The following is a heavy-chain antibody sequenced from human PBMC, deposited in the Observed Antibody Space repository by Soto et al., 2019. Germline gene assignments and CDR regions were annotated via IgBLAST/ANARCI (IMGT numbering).Heavy chain of an antibody. V-gene: IGHV4-59*01. CDR2: IYYSGST. CDR3: ARDQVVVAAYAFYYYYGMDV. J-gene: IGHJ6*02. D-gene: IGHD2-15*01. CDR1: GGSISSYY. Sequence: PSETLSLTCTVSGGSISSYYWSWIRQPPGKGLEWIGYIYYSGSTNYNPSLKSRVTISVDTSKNQFSLKLSSVTAADTAVYYCARDQVVVAAYAFYYYYGMDVWGQGTTVTVSS.